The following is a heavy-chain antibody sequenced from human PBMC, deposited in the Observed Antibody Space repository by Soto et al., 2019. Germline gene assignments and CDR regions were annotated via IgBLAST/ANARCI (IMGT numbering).Heavy chain of an antibody. V-gene: IGHV3-48*02. CDR3: ARDRYSYDSSGYYNYYFDY. J-gene: IGHJ4*02. Sequence: EVQLVESGGGLVQPGGSLRLSCAASGFTFSSYSMNWVRQAPGKGLEWVSYISSSSSTIYYADSVKGRFTISRDNAKNSLYLQMNSLRDEDTAVYYCARDRYSYDSSGYYNYYFDYWGQGTLVTVSS. CDR1: GFTFSSYS. CDR2: ISSSSSTI. D-gene: IGHD3-22*01.